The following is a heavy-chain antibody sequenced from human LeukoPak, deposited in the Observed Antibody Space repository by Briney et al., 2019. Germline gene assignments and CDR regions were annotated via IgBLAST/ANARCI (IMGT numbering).Heavy chain of an antibody. Sequence: SETLSLTCTVSGGSISSYYWSWIRQPPGKGLEWIGYIYYSGSTNYNPSLKSRVTISVDKSKNQFSLKLSSVTAADTAVYYCARSGSSSWADYYMDVWGKGTTVTVSS. D-gene: IGHD6-6*01. CDR3: ARSGSSSWADYYMDV. V-gene: IGHV4-59*08. CDR1: GGSISSYY. J-gene: IGHJ6*03. CDR2: IYYSGST.